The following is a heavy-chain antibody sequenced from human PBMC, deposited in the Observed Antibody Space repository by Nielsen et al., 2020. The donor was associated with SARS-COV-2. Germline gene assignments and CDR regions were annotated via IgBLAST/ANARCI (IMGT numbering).Heavy chain of an antibody. Sequence: ASVKVSCKASGYTFTSYDINWVRQATGQGLEWMGWMNPNSGNTGYAQKFQGRVTMTRNTSISTAYMELSSLRSEDTAVYYCARVRIFGVAPLGPYYYYGMDVWGQGTTVTVSS. CDR1: GYTFTSYD. CDR3: ARVRIFGVAPLGPYYYYGMDV. CDR2: MNPNSGNT. V-gene: IGHV1-8*01. D-gene: IGHD3-3*01. J-gene: IGHJ6*02.